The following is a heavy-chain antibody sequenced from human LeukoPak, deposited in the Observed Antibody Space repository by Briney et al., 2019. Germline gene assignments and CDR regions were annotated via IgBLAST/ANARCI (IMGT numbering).Heavy chain of an antibody. CDR3: ARDQIRHDSSGYYYAY. D-gene: IGHD3-22*01. Sequence: SVKVSCKASGGTFSSYAISWVRQAPGQGLEWMGRIIPILGIANYAQKFQGRVTITADKSTSTAYMELSSLRSEDTAVYYCARDQIRHDSSGYYYAYWGQGTLVTVSS. J-gene: IGHJ4*02. CDR1: GGTFSSYA. V-gene: IGHV1-69*04. CDR2: IIPILGIA.